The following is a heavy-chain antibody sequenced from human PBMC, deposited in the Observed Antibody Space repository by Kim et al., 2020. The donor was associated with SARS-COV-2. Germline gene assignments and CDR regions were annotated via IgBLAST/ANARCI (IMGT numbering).Heavy chain of an antibody. D-gene: IGHD6-6*01. CDR1: GYTFTSYA. CDR3: ARGGLVRLLDYYYYGMDV. V-gene: IGHV7-4-1*02. CDR2: INTNTGNP. Sequence: ASVKVSCKASGYTFTSYAMNWVRQAPGQGLEWMGWINTNTGNPTYAQGFTGRFVFSLDTSVSTAYLQISSLKAEDTAVYYCARGGLVRLLDYYYYGMDVWGQGTTVTVSS. J-gene: IGHJ6*02.